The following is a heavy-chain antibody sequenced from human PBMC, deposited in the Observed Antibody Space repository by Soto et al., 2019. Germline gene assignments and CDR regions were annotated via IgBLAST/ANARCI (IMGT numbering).Heavy chain of an antibody. CDR3: ARVGCGGDCSWGGLPADNWFDP. D-gene: IGHD2-21*02. V-gene: IGHV1-69*01. J-gene: IGHJ5*02. CDR1: GGTFSSYA. CDR2: IIPIFGTA. Sequence: QVQLVQSGAEVKKPGSSVKVSCKASGGTFSSYAISWLRQAPGQGLEWMGGIIPIFGTANYAQKFQGRVTITADESTSTAYMELSSLRSEDTAVYYCARVGCGGDCSWGGLPADNWFDPWGQGTLVTVSS.